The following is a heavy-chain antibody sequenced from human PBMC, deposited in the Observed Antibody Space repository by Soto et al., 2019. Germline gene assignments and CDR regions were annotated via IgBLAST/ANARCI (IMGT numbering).Heavy chain of an antibody. CDR3: AKEWDIVVVPAAPFDY. V-gene: IGHV3-23*01. CDR2: ISGSGGST. D-gene: IGHD2-2*01. CDR1: GFTFSSYA. J-gene: IGHJ4*02. Sequence: EVQLLESGGGLVQPGGSLRLSCAASGFTFSSYAMSWVRQAPGKGLEWVSAISGSGGSTYYADSVKGRFTISRDNSKNTLYLQMNSLRAEDTAVYYCAKEWDIVVVPAAPFDYRGQGTLVTVSS.